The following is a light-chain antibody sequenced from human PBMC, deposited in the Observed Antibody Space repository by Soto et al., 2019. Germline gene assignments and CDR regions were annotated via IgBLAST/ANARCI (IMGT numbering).Light chain of an antibody. CDR1: QSFRGL. V-gene: IGKV3-20*01. CDR3: QQYAGSPLT. J-gene: IGKJ4*01. Sequence: EVVLRRSPGTLFLSPGERATFSCRASQSFRGLLAWYQQKNGQAPRFLIYGASSRATGIPDRFSGSVNVTDFNLTISRLETEDCAVYYCQQYAGSPLTFGGGTKVDI. CDR2: GAS.